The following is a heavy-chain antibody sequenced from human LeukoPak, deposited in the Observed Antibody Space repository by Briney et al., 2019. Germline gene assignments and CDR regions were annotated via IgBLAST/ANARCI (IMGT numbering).Heavy chain of an antibody. CDR2: NYPGDSDT. CDR3: ARQSAITTDY. V-gene: IGHV5-51*01. Sequence: GESLKISCKGSGYTFTTYWIAWVRQMPGKGLEWMGFNYPGDSDTRYSPSFQGQVTISADKSISTAYLQWSSLEASDTAMYYCARQSAITTDYWGQGTLVTVSS. J-gene: IGHJ4*02. CDR1: GYTFTTYW. D-gene: IGHD4-11*01.